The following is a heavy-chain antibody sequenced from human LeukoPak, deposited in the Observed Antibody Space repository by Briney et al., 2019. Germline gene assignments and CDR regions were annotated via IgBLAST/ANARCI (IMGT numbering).Heavy chain of an antibody. Sequence: SETLSLTCAVYGGSFSGYYWSWIRQPPGKGLEWIGEINHSGSTNYNPSLKSRVTISVDTSKNQFSLKLSSVTAADTAVYYCASGRRVLQAAKSGIGFGGWGQGILVTV. CDR1: GGSFSGYY. D-gene: IGHD2-2*01. CDR2: INHSGST. CDR3: ASGRRVLQAAKSGIGFGG. J-gene: IGHJ1*01. V-gene: IGHV4-34*01.